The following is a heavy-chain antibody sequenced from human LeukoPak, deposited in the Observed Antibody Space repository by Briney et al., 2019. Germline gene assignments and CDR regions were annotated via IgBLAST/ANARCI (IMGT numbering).Heavy chain of an antibody. V-gene: IGHV1-69*04. J-gene: IGHJ4*02. CDR2: IIPILGIA. CDR1: GGTFSSYA. D-gene: IGHD4-17*01. Sequence: ASVKVSCTASGGTFSSYAISWVRQAPGQGLEWMGRIIPILGIANYAQKFQGRVTITADKSTSTAYMELSSLRSEDTAVYYCAASDTVTRGYDYGGQGTLVSVSS. CDR3: AASDTVTRGYDY.